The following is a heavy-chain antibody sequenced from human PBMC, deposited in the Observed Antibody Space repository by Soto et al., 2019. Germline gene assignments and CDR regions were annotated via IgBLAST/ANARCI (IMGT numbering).Heavy chain of an antibody. J-gene: IGHJ4*02. V-gene: IGHV3-15*01. CDR1: GFTLSNAW. CDR3: TTEYDWNSFDY. CDR2: IKSKTDGGTT. Sequence: EVQLVESGGGLVKPGGSLRLSCAASGFTLSNAWMSWVRQAPGKGLEWVGRIKSKTDGGTTDYAAPVKGRFTISRDDSKTTLDLQMNSLKTEDTAVYYCTTEYDWNSFDYWGQGTLVTGSS. D-gene: IGHD1-20*01.